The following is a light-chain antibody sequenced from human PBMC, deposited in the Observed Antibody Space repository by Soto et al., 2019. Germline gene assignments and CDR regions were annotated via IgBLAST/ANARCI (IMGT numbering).Light chain of an antibody. V-gene: IGKV1-5*01. CDR3: QQYYSYSPYT. Sequence: DIQMTQSPSTLSASVGDRVTITCRASQSINIYLAWYQQKPGKAPKLLIYDASSLESGVPSRISGSGSGTEFTLTISSLQPDDFATFYCQQYYSYSPYTFGQGTKLEI. CDR2: DAS. J-gene: IGKJ2*01. CDR1: QSINIY.